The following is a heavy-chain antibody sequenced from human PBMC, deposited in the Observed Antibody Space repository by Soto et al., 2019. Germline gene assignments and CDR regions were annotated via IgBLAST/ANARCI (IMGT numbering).Heavy chain of an antibody. Sequence: PSETLSLTCHVSGGTISNYYWSWVRQPAGKGLEWVGRIYSDGATNYSPSLKSRVFMSLDMSGNQFSLQLNSVTAADTAVYYCSRVGCSNSNCQTRGMDVWGQGTTVTVSS. J-gene: IGHJ6*02. D-gene: IGHD2-2*01. CDR1: GGTISNYY. V-gene: IGHV4-4*07. CDR2: IYSDGAT. CDR3: SRVGCSNSNCQTRGMDV.